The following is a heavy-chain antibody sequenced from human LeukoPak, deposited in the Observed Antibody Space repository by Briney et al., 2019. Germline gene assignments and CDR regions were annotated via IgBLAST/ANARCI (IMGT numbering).Heavy chain of an antibody. CDR2: INQGGSEK. D-gene: IGHD3-22*01. V-gene: IGHV3-7*01. J-gene: IGHJ4*02. CDR1: GFTFNDYW. CDR3: ARDSYYDSSGYYYRARFDY. Sequence: GGSLRLSCAASGFTFNDYWMTWVRQAPGKGLEWVANINQGGSEKYYVDSVKGRFTISRDNAKNSLYLQMNSLRAEDTAVYYCARDSYYDSSGYYYRARFDYWGQGTLVTVSS.